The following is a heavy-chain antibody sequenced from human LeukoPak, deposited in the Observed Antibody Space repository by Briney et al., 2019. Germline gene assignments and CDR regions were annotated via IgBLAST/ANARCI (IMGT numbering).Heavy chain of an antibody. CDR3: ARDHREEYSSSWYPIDY. CDR2: FDPEDGET. Sequence: ASVKVSCKVSGYTLTELSMHWVRQAPGKGLEWMGGFDPEDGETIYAQKLQGRVTMTTDTSTSTAYMELRSLRSDDTAVYYCARDHREEYSSSWYPIDYWGQGTLVTVSS. J-gene: IGHJ4*02. D-gene: IGHD6-13*01. V-gene: IGHV1-24*01. CDR1: GYTLTELS.